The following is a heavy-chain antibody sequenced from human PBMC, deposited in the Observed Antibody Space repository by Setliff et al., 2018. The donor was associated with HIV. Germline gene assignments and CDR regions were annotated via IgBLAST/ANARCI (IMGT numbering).Heavy chain of an antibody. D-gene: IGHD3-10*01. J-gene: IGHJ4*02. CDR1: GGSISSGDYY. V-gene: IGHV4-61*02. CDR3: ARGGGYYGSGSYQYYFDY. Sequence: TLSLTCTVSGGSISSGDYYWSWIRQPPGKGLEWIGRIYTSGSTKYNPSLKSRVTISIDTSKSQFSLKLSSVTAADTAVYYCARGGGYYGSGSYQYYFDYWGQGTLVTVSS. CDR2: IYTSGST.